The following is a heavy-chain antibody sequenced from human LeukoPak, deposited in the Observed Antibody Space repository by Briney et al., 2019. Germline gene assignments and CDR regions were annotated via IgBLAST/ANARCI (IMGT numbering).Heavy chain of an antibody. CDR2: IWYDGSNK. J-gene: IGHJ4*02. Sequence: GGSLRLSCAASGFTFSSYGMHWVRQAPGKGLEWAAVIWYDGSNKYYTDSVKGRFTISRDNSKNTLYLQMNSLRAEDTAVYYCARDRDSSWFFDYWGQGTLVTVSS. CDR3: ARDRDSSWFFDY. CDR1: GFTFSSYG. V-gene: IGHV3-33*01. D-gene: IGHD6-13*01.